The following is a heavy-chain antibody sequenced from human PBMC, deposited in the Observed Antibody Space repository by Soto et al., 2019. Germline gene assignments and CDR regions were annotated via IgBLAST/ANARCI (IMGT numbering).Heavy chain of an antibody. V-gene: IGHV3-30*18. J-gene: IGHJ4*02. D-gene: IGHD6-19*01. Sequence: QVQLVESGGGVVQPGRSLRLSCAASGFTFSSYGMHWVRQAPCKGLEWVAVISYDGSNKYYADSVKGRFTISRDNSKNTLYLQMNSLRAEDTAVYYCAKDRFRIAVAAPFDYWGQGTLVTVSS. CDR2: ISYDGSNK. CDR3: AKDRFRIAVAAPFDY. CDR1: GFTFSSYG.